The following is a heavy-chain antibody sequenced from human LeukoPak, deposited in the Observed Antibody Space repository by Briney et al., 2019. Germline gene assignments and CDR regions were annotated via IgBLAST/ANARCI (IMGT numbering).Heavy chain of an antibody. CDR1: GGSISSYY. V-gene: IGHV4-59*01. D-gene: IGHD2-2*01. CDR2: IYYSGST. CDR3: AREYGVPATRGWFDP. Sequence: SETLSLTCAVSGGSISSYYWSWIRQPPGKGLEWIGYIYYSGSTNYNPSLKSRDTISVDTSKNQFSLKLSSVTAADTAVYYCAREYGVPATRGWFDPWGQGTLVTVSS. J-gene: IGHJ5*02.